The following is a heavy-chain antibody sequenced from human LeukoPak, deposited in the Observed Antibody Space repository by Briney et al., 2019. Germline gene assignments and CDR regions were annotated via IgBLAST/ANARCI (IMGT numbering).Heavy chain of an antibody. CDR3: AWYGVTHGLDV. Sequence: GGSLRLSCAAPGFSLSNYWMSWVRQAPGKGLEWVANINQDGSDKYYVASVMGRFTIPKDNAKNSVYLQMNSLRPEDTAIYYCAWYGVTHGLDVWGQGTTVTVSS. CDR1: GFSLSNYW. J-gene: IGHJ6*02. CDR2: INQDGSDK. V-gene: IGHV3-7*01. D-gene: IGHD3-10*01.